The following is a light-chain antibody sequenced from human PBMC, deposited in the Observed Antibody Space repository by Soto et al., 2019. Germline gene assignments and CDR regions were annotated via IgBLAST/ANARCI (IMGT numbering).Light chain of an antibody. J-gene: IGKJ5*01. CDR2: DVS. Sequence: EIVLTPSPGTLSLSPGEMATLSCRASQSVSSRLAWYQQKPGQAPRLLIYDVSNRATGIPARFSGSGSGTELTLTISSLEPEDFAVYYCQQGDTFGKGKRREI. CDR3: QQGDT. V-gene: IGKV3-11*01. CDR1: QSVSSR.